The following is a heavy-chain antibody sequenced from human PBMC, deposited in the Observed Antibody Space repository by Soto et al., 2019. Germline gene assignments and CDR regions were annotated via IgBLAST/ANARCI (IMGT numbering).Heavy chain of an antibody. Sequence: PGGSLRLSCAASGFTFSGYWMHWVRQAPGKGLVWVSRINSDGSSTSYADSVKGRFTISRDNAKNTLYLQMNSLRAEDTAVYYCARAAPTISGRGMDVWGQGTTVTVSS. D-gene: IGHD3-9*01. CDR1: GFTFSGYW. CDR3: ARAAPTISGRGMDV. J-gene: IGHJ6*02. V-gene: IGHV3-74*01. CDR2: INSDGSST.